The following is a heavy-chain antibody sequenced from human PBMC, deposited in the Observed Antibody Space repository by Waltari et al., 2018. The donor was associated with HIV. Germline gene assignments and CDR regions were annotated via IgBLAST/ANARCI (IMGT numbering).Heavy chain of an antibody. Sequence: LVESGGGVVQPGRSLRLSCAASGFTFKTSGMHWVRPAPGKGLEWVAVISYDGSNKDYGDSVKGRFTISKDNSKSTLYLQMNSLRAEDTAVYYCAKDISANYYDSQGGWYYDLWGRGTLVTVSS. D-gene: IGHD3-22*01. V-gene: IGHV3-30*18. J-gene: IGHJ2*01. CDR1: GFTFKTSG. CDR2: ISYDGSNK. CDR3: AKDISANYYDSQGGWYYDL.